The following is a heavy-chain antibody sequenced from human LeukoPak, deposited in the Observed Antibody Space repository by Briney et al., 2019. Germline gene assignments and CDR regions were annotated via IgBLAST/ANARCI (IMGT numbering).Heavy chain of an antibody. V-gene: IGHV4-4*07. CDR3: ARDRGYSGYDLADYYFDY. J-gene: IGHJ4*02. Sequence: SETLSLTCTVSGGSLSSYYWSWIRQRAGKGLEWIGRIYTSGSTNYNPSLKSRVTMSVDTSKSQFSLKLSSVTAADTAVYYCARDRGYSGYDLADYYFDYWGQGTLVTVSS. D-gene: IGHD5-12*01. CDR2: IYTSGST. CDR1: GGSLSSYY.